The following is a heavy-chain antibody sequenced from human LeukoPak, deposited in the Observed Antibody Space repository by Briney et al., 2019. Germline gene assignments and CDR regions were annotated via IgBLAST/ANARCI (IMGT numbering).Heavy chain of an antibody. CDR3: ARALYGSGTYYFDF. Sequence: SETLSLTCTVSGGSVSSGSYYWRWTRQPPGKGLEWLGYIYFSGSTNYNPSLRSRVTISADTSRNQFSLRLISVRTADTAVYYCARALYGSGTYYFDFWGQGTLVTVSS. D-gene: IGHD3-10*01. CDR2: IYFSGST. CDR1: GGSVSSGSYY. V-gene: IGHV4-61*01. J-gene: IGHJ4*02.